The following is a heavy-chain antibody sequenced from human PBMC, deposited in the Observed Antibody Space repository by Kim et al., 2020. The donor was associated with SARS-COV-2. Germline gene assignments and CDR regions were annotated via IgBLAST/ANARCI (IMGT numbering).Heavy chain of an antibody. V-gene: IGHV1-69*04. Sequence: SVKVSCKASGGTFSSYAISWVRQAPGQGLEWMGRIIPILGIANYAQKFQGRVTITADKSTSTAYMELSSLRSEDTAVYYCAREEWDYYDSSGYLHWFDPWGQGTLVTVSS. CDR1: GGTFSSYA. CDR2: IIPILGIA. CDR3: AREEWDYYDSSGYLHWFDP. D-gene: IGHD3-22*01. J-gene: IGHJ5*02.